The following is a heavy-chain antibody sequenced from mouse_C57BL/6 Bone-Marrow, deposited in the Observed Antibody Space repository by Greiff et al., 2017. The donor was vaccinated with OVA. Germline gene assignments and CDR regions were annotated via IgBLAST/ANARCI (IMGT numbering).Heavy chain of an antibody. CDR1: GYTFTNYW. V-gene: IGHV1-63*01. D-gene: IGHD2-4*01. CDR2: IYPGGGYT. Sequence: QVHVKQSGAELVRPGTSVKMSCKASGYTFTNYWIGWAKQRPGHGLEWIGDIYPGGGYTNYNEKFKGKATLTADTSSNTAYLQLSSLTSEDTAVYYCTTGYDYDWYFDVWGTGTTVTVSS. CDR3: TTGYDYDWYFDV. J-gene: IGHJ1*03.